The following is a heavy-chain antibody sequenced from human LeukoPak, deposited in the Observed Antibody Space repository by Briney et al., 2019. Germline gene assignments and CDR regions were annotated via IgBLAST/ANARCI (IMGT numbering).Heavy chain of an antibody. CDR1: GYNFPTYW. CDR3: ARQRIHRLGI. D-gene: IGHD2-15*01. J-gene: IGHJ3*02. CDR2: IYPDDSDT. Sequence: GESLKISCRASGYNFPTYWIGWVRQIPGKGLEWMGIIYPDDSDTRYSPSFQGQVTISADKSISTAYLQWSSLKASDTAMYYCARQRIHRLGIWGQGTMVTVSS. V-gene: IGHV5-51*01.